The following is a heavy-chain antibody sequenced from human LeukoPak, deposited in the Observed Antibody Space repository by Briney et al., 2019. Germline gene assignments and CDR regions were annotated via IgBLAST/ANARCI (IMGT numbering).Heavy chain of an antibody. CDR2: ISGSGGAT. CDR1: GFTFSSYA. CDR3: AKGAYYHGSGRYFDY. D-gene: IGHD3-10*01. Sequence: GGSLRLSCAASGFTFSSYAMNWVRQAPGKGLEWVSAISGSGGATYYADSVKGRFTMSRDNSKNTLYLQMNSLRAEDTAVYYCAKGAYYHGSGRYFDYWGQGTLVTVSS. V-gene: IGHV3-23*01. J-gene: IGHJ4*02.